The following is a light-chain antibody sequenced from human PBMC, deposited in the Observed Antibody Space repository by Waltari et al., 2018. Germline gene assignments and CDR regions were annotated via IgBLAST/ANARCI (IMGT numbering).Light chain of an antibody. V-gene: IGLV2-8*01. CDR2: EVS. CDR1: SSDVGGFDY. CDR3: SSFAGSSQML. Sequence: QSALTQPPSASGSPGQSVTISCTGTSSDVGGFDYVSWYQQHPGKVPRLMIYEVSKLPSGVPYRFSGSRSGNTASLTVSVLQVEDEADYYCSSFAGSSQMLFGGGTKLTVL. J-gene: IGLJ2*01.